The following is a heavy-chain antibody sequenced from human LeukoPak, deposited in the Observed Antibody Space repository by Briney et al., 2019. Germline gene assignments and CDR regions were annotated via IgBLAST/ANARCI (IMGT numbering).Heavy chain of an antibody. D-gene: IGHD3-16*02. Sequence: PGGSLRLSCAASGFTFSSYSMNWVRQAPGKGLEWVSYISSSSSTIYYADSVKGRFTISRDNAKNSLYLQMNSPRAEDTAVYYCARGLDYVWGSYPYFDYWGQGTLVTVSS. CDR3: ARGLDYVWGSYPYFDY. J-gene: IGHJ4*02. CDR2: ISSSSSTI. V-gene: IGHV3-48*01. CDR1: GFTFSSYS.